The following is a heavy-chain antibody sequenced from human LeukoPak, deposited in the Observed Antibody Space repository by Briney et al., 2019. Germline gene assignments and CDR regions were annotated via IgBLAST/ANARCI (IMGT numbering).Heavy chain of an antibody. D-gene: IGHD6-13*01. V-gene: IGHV3-30*04. J-gene: IGHJ4*02. Sequence: GGSLRLSCAASGFTFSSYAMHWVRQAPGKGLEWVAVISYDGSNKYYADSGKGRFTISRDNSKNTLYLQMNSLRAEDTAVYYCARPTGYSSSYQAYYFDYWGQGTLVTVSS. CDR1: GFTFSSYA. CDR2: ISYDGSNK. CDR3: ARPTGYSSSYQAYYFDY.